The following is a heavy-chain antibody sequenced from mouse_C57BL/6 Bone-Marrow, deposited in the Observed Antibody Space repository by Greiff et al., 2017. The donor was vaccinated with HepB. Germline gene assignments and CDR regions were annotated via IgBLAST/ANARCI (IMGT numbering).Heavy chain of an antibody. CDR1: GYTFTSYW. CDR2: IHPNSGST. V-gene: IGHV1-64*01. Sequence: QVQLKQPGAELVKPGASVKLSCKASGYTFTSYWMHWVKQRPGQGLEWIGMIHPNSGSTNYNEKFKSKATLTVDKSSSTAYMQLSSLTSEDSAVYYCARRGSNYTWFAYWGQGTLVTVSA. CDR3: ARRGSNYTWFAY. D-gene: IGHD2-5*01. J-gene: IGHJ3*01.